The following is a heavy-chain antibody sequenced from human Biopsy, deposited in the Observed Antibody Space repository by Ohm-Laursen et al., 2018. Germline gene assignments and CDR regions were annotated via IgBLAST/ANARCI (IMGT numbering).Heavy chain of an antibody. CDR3: VRGVDYYDPYHYYALDV. CDR1: GESFNGYY. V-gene: IGHV4-34*01. D-gene: IGHD3-22*01. CDR2: INHSGRT. J-gene: IGHJ6*02. Sequence: SDTLSLTCAAYGESFNGYYWSWIRQTPGKGLEWIGEINHSGRTNYNPSLKSRVTISVDTSKNQFSQKVRSVTAADTAVYYCVRGVDYYDPYHYYALDVWGQGTTVTVSS.